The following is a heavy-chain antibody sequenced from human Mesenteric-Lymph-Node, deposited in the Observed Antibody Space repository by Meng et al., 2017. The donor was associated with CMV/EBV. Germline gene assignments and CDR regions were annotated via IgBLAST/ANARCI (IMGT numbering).Heavy chain of an antibody. D-gene: IGHD4-23*01. CDR2: INHSGST. V-gene: IGHV4-34*01. CDR3: ARHQRWLKSEGGFNY. CDR1: GGSFSGDY. J-gene: IGHJ4*02. Sequence: VQLPQWGAGLLKPSETLSLPCAVYGGSFSGDYWSWIRQPPGKGLEWIGEINHSGSTNYNPSLKSRVTISVDTSKNQFSLKLSSVTAADTAVYYCARHQRWLKSEGGFNYWGQGTLVTVSS.